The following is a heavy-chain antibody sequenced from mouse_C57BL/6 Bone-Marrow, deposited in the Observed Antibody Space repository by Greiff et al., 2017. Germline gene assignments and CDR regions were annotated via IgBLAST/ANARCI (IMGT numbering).Heavy chain of an antibody. J-gene: IGHJ1*03. CDR3: AGMGGFYWYFDV. D-gene: IGHD2-3*01. Sequence: QVQLQQPGAELVKPGASVKLSCKASGYTFTSYWMHWVKQRPGQGLEWIGMIHPNSGSTNYNEKFKSKATLTVDKSSSTAYMQLSSLTSEDAAVYDCAGMGGFYWYFDVWGTGTTVTVSS. CDR1: GYTFTSYW. CDR2: IHPNSGST. V-gene: IGHV1-64*01.